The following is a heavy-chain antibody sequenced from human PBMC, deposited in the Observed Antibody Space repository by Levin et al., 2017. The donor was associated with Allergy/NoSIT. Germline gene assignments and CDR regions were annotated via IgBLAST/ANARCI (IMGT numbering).Heavy chain of an antibody. CDR3: ARDGLWRSGYYGAQYPYYFDY. D-gene: IGHD3-3*01. J-gene: IGHJ4*02. V-gene: IGHV3-30*04. CDR2: ISYDGSNK. CDR1: GFTFSSYA. Sequence: PGGSLRLSCAASGFTFSSYAMHWVRQAPGKGLEWVAVISYDGSNKYYADSVKGRFTISRDNSKNTLYLQMNSLRAEDTAVYYCARDGLWRSGYYGAQYPYYFDYWGQGTLVTVSS.